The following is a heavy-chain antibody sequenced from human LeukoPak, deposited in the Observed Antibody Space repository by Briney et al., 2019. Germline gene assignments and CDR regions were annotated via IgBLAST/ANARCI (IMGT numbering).Heavy chain of an antibody. J-gene: IGHJ4*02. CDR2: ISGSADST. D-gene: IGHD3-3*01. CDR3: AKPLTRVPHITIFGVGNFDS. Sequence: GGSLRLSCAASGFTFPSYVMSWVRQAPGKGLEWVSGISGSADSTYYADSVKGRFTISRDNSKNTLYLQINSLRADDTAVYYCAKPLTRVPHITIFGVGNFDSWGQGALVTVSS. V-gene: IGHV3-23*01. CDR1: GFTFPSYV.